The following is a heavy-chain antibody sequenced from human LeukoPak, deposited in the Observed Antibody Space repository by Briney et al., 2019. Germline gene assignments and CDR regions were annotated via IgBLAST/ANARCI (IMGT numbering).Heavy chain of an antibody. CDR2: TYYRSKWYN. D-gene: IGHD1-26*01. V-gene: IGHV6-1*01. Sequence: SQTLSLTCAISGDSVSSNSAAWSWIRQSPSRGLEWLGRTYYRSKWYNDYAVSVKSRITINPDTSKSQFSLQLNSVTPEDTAVYYCARAYYSGSYSNDAFDIWGQGTMVTVSS. CDR3: ARAYYSGSYSNDAFDI. J-gene: IGHJ3*02. CDR1: GDSVSSNSAA.